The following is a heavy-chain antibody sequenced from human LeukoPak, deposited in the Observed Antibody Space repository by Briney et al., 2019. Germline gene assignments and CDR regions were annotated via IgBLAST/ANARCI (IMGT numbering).Heavy chain of an antibody. V-gene: IGHV1-69*04. D-gene: IGHD3-3*01. J-gene: IGHJ4*02. Sequence: SVKVSCKASGGTFSSYAISWVRQAPGQGLEWMGRIIPILGIANYAQKFQGRVTITADKSTSTAYMELSSLRSEDTAVYYCAREENLEIFGVAIYYFDYWGQGTLVTVSS. CDR3: AREENLEIFGVAIYYFDY. CDR1: GGTFSSYA. CDR2: IIPILGIA.